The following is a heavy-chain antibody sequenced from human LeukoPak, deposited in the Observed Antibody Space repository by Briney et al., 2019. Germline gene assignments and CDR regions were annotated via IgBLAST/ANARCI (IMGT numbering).Heavy chain of an antibody. J-gene: IGHJ4*02. CDR1: GGSISSSSDY. Sequence: SETLSLTCTVSGGSISSSSDYWGWIRQPPGKGLEWIGSIYYSGSTYYNPSLKSRVTISVDTSKNQFSLKLSSVTAADTAVYYCARGYYDSSGYYLPGDYWGQGTLVTVSS. D-gene: IGHD3-22*01. CDR3: ARGYYDSSGYYLPGDY. V-gene: IGHV4-39*07. CDR2: IYYSGST.